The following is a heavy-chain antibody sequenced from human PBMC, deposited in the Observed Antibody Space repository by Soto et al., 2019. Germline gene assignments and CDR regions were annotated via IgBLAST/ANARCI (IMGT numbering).Heavy chain of an antibody. Sequence: SETLSLTCTVSGGSISSSSYYWGWIRQPPGKGLEWIGSIYYSGSTYYNPSLKSRVTISVDTSKNQFSLKLSSVTAADMAVYYCAESGRVVAAASSVRDYYYDMDVWGKETTVTVSS. CDR1: GGSISSSSYY. D-gene: IGHD2-2*01. V-gene: IGHV4-39*01. CDR2: IYYSGST. CDR3: AESGRVVAAASSVRDYYYDMDV. J-gene: IGHJ6*04.